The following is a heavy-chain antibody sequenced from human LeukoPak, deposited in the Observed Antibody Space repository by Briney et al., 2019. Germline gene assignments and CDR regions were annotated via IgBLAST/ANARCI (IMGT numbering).Heavy chain of an antibody. V-gene: IGHV4-30-2*03. D-gene: IGHD6-13*01. J-gene: IGHJ4*02. Sequence: SETLSLTCTVSGGSISSGGYYWSWIRQPPGKGLEWIGTIYYSGSTYYNPSLKSRVTISVDTSKNQFSLKLSSVTAADTAVYYCAREWILRGIAAAGVDYWGQGTLVTVSS. CDR1: GGSISSGGYY. CDR2: IYYSGST. CDR3: AREWILRGIAAAGVDY.